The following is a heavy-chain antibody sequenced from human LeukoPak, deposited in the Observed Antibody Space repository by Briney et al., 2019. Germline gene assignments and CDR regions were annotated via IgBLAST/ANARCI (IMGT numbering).Heavy chain of an antibody. D-gene: IGHD6-13*01. V-gene: IGHV4-34*01. CDR3: ARVRRQQLPLRSYYYYYMDV. CDR1: GGSFSGYY. CDR2: INHSGST. J-gene: IGHJ6*03. Sequence: PSETLSLTCAVYGGSFSGYYWSWIRQPPGKGLEWIGEINHSGSTNYNPSLKSRVTISVDTSKNQFSLKLSSVTAADTAVYYCARVRRQQLPLRSYYYYYMDVWGKGTTVTVSS.